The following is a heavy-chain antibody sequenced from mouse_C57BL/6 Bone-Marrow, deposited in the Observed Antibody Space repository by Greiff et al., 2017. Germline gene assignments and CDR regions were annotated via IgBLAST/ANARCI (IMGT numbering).Heavy chain of an antibody. V-gene: IGHV7-3*01. J-gene: IGHJ1*03. CDR2: IRNKANGYTT. CDR3: ARSISRYFDV. Sequence: EVQVVESGGGLVQPGGSLSLSCAASGFTFTDYYMSWVRQPPGKALEWLGFIRNKANGYTTEYSASVKGRFTISRDNSQSILYLQMNALRAEDSATYYCARSISRYFDVWGTGTTVTVSS. CDR1: GFTFTDYY.